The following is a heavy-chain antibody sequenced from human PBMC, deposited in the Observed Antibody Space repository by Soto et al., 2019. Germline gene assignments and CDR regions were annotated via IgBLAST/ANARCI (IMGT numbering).Heavy chain of an antibody. CDR3: ARVDCSGGSCYHGSWFDP. CDR1: GYTFTSYG. D-gene: IGHD2-15*01. CDR2: ISAYNGNT. Sequence: GASVKVSCKASGYTFTSYGISWVRQAPGQGLEWMGWISAYNGNTNYAQKLQGRVTMTTDTSTSTAYMELRSLRSDDTAMYYCARVDCSGGSCYHGSWFDPWGQGTLVTVSS. J-gene: IGHJ5*02. V-gene: IGHV1-18*01.